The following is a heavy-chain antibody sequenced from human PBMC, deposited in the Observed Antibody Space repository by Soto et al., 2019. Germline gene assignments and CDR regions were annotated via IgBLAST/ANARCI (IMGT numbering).Heavy chain of an antibody. D-gene: IGHD6-13*01. V-gene: IGHV1-2*04. CDR3: ARESSSSTPDFDY. Sequence: ASVKVSCKASGYTFTGYYMHWVRQAPGQGLEWMGWINPNSGGTNYAQKFQGWVTMTRDTSISTAYMELSRLRSDDTTVYYCARESSSSTPDFDYWGQGTLVTVSS. J-gene: IGHJ4*02. CDR1: GYTFTGYY. CDR2: INPNSGGT.